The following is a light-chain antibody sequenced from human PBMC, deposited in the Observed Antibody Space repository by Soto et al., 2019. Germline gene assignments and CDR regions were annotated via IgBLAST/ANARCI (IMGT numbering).Light chain of an antibody. J-gene: IGKJ2*01. Sequence: EIVLTQSPGTLSLSPGERATLSCRASQSVTTTYLAWYQQKPGQPPRLLIYGASSRATGIPDRFSGSGSGTDFTLTISRLDPEDVAVFYCQQYGSSPYTFGQGTKLDIK. CDR2: GAS. CDR3: QQYGSSPYT. CDR1: QSVTTTY. V-gene: IGKV3-20*01.